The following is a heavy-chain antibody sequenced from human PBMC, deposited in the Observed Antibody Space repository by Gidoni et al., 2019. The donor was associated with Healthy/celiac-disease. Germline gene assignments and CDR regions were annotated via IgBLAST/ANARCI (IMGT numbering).Heavy chain of an antibody. CDR1: GGPISTGSYY. CDR2: IYTSGRP. V-gene: IGHV4-61*02. D-gene: IGHD6-13*01. CDR3: ARGQQLGRGAFDI. J-gene: IGHJ3*02. Sequence: QVKLQESGPGLGKPAQTLSLTCTGHGGPISTGSYYCSWIRPPAGKGLEWIGRIYTSGRPNYNPSLKSRVTISVDTSKTQFSLKLSSVTAADTAVYYCARGQQLGRGAFDIWGQGTMVTVSS.